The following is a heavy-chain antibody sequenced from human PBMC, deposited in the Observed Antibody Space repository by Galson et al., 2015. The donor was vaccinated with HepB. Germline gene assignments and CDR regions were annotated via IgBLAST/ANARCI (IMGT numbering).Heavy chain of an antibody. Sequence: CAISGDSVSSNSAAWNWIRQSPSRGLEWLGRTYYRSKWYNDYAVSVKSRITINPDTSKNQFSLQLNSVTPEDTAVYYCARDVAVAGILNWFDPWGQGTLVTVSS. V-gene: IGHV6-1*01. D-gene: IGHD6-19*01. CDR1: GDSVSSNSAA. J-gene: IGHJ5*02. CDR2: TYYRSKWYN. CDR3: ARDVAVAGILNWFDP.